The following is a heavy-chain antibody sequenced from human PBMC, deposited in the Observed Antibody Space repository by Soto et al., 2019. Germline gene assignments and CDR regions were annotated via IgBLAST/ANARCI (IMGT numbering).Heavy chain of an antibody. CDR2: IWNDGSNK. Sequence: QVQLVESGGGVVQPGVSLRLSCAASGFNFKNYGMHWVRQGPGKGLEWVAVIWNDGSNKYYGDSVQGRVTISRDNSKNTVYLQLNSLRVDDTAVYQCARDPGRGEPPFDHWGQGTLVTVSS. V-gene: IGHV3-33*01. J-gene: IGHJ4*02. D-gene: IGHD3-10*01. CDR1: GFNFKNYG. CDR3: ARDPGRGEPPFDH.